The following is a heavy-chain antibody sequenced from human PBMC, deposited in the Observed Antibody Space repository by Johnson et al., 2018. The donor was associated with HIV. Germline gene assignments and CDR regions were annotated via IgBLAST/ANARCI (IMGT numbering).Heavy chain of an antibody. V-gene: IGHV3-33*06. CDR1: GFTFNSYG. J-gene: IGHJ3*01. CDR3: AKTRMGGILDAFDL. Sequence: VQLVESGGGVVQPGRSLRLSCAACGFTFNSYGMHWVRQAPGKGLEWVAVIWYDGSNKYYADSVKGRFTLSRDNSKNTLDLQMNSLTIEDTAVFYCAKTRMGGILDAFDLWGEGTMVIVS. CDR2: IWYDGSNK. D-gene: IGHD3-10*01.